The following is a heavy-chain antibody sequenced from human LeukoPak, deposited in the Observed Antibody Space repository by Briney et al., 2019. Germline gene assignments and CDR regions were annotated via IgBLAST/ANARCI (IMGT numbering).Heavy chain of an antibody. CDR3: ARGPGAVTQEAFDI. D-gene: IGHD4-23*01. V-gene: IGHV4-4*07. CDR2: IYTSGIT. Sequence: SDTLSLTCSVSGGPVSNPYWSWIRHPTGKALEWIRRIYTSGITNYNPPLKSRVTMSLDTSKNQFSLKLSSVTAADTAVYYCARGPGAVTQEAFDIWGQGTMVTVSS. J-gene: IGHJ3*02. CDR1: GGPVSNPY.